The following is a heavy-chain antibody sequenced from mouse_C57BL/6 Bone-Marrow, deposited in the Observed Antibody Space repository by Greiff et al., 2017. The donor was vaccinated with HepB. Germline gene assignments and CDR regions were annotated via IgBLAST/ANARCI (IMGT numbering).Heavy chain of an antibody. J-gene: IGHJ1*03. CDR3: ARWDYDGGDWYFDV. D-gene: IGHD2-4*01. V-gene: IGHV1-55*01. CDR2: IYPGSGST. Sequence: VKLQQPGAELVKPGASVKMSCKASGYTFTSYWITWVKQRPGQGLEWIGDIYPGSGSTNYNEKFKSKATLTVDTSSSTAYMQLSSLTSEDSAVYYCARWDYDGGDWYFDVWGTGTTVTVSS. CDR1: GYTFTSYW.